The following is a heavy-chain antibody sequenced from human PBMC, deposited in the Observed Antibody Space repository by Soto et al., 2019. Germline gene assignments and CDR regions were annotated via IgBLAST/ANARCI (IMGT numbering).Heavy chain of an antibody. J-gene: IGHJ4*02. CDR2: ISQSGNT. CDR3: ARAPKVSGSSKTRPDF. Sequence: SETLSLTCSIYSGSFSGYYWSWIRQPPGKGLEWIGEISQSGNTNYSPSPKSRVSISIDTSKKQFSLNLASVSAADTAVYYCARAPKVSGSSKTRPDFWGQGTLVTVSS. V-gene: IGHV4-34*01. D-gene: IGHD6-6*01. CDR1: SGSFSGYY.